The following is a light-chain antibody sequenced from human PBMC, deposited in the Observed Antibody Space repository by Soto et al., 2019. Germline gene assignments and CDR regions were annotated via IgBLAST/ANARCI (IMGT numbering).Light chain of an antibody. Sequence: EIVMTQSPATLSVSPGERATLSCRGSQSVSSNLAWYQQKPGQAPRLLIYGASTRATGIPARFSGSGSGTESTLTISSLQSEDFAVYYCQQYNNWLGGTFGQGTKLEIK. CDR3: QQYNNWLGGT. J-gene: IGKJ2*01. CDR1: QSVSSN. V-gene: IGKV3-15*01. CDR2: GAS.